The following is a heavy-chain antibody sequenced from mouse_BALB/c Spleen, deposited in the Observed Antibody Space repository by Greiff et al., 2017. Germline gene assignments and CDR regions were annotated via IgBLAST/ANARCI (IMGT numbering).Heavy chain of an antibody. CDR2: ISSGGSYT. J-gene: IGHJ4*01. Sequence: EVKLVESGGGLVKPGGSLKLSCAASGFTFSSYAMSWVRQTPEKRLEWVATISSGGSYTYYPDSVKGRFTFSRDNATNTLYLQMSRLRSEDTAKYYGARHPYYDNYGAMDYWGQGTSVTVSS. CDR3: ARHPYYDNYGAMDY. V-gene: IGHV5-9-3*01. D-gene: IGHD2-10*01. CDR1: GFTFSSYA.